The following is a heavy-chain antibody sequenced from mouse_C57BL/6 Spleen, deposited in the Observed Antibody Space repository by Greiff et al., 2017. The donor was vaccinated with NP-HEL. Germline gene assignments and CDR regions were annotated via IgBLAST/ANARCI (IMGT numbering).Heavy chain of an antibody. CDR2: IDPSDSYT. CDR1: GYTFTSYW. CDR3: ARWLHAMDY. J-gene: IGHJ4*01. V-gene: IGHV1-59*01. Sequence: QVQLQQPGAELVRPGTSVKLSCKASGYTFTSYWMHWVKQRPGQGLEWIGVIDPSDSYTNYNQKFKGKATLTGDTSSSTAYMQLSSLTSEDAAVYYCARWLHAMDYWGQGTSVTVSS. D-gene: IGHD2-2*01.